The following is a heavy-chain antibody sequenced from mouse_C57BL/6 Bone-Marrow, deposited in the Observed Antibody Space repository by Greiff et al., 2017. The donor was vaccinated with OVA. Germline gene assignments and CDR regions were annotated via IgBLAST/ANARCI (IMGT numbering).Heavy chain of an antibody. J-gene: IGHJ2*01. CDR2: ISNGGGST. CDR3: ARRDSNYGFDY. CDR1: GFTFSDYY. V-gene: IGHV5-12*01. Sequence: EVQLVESGGGLVQPGGSLKLSCAASGFTFSDYYMYWVRQTPETRLEWVAYISNGGGSTYYPDTVKGRFTISRDNAKNTLYLQMSRLKSEDTAMYYCARRDSNYGFDYWGQGTTLTVSS. D-gene: IGHD2-5*01.